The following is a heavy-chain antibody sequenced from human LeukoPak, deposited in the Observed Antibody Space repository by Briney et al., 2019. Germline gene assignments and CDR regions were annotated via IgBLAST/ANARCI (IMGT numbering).Heavy chain of an antibody. CDR3: ARGATISETGYFDF. J-gene: IGHJ4*03. CDR2: IDHRGDT. D-gene: IGHD5-24*01. Sequence: SDTLSLTCAVYGGSFSRYYWSWIRQSPGKGLEGIAEIDHRGDTNYNPSVKSRVTISVDTSKNQFSLKVRSLSAADTAVYYCARGATISETGYFDFWGQGTLVTVSS. CDR1: GGSFSRYY. V-gene: IGHV4-34*01.